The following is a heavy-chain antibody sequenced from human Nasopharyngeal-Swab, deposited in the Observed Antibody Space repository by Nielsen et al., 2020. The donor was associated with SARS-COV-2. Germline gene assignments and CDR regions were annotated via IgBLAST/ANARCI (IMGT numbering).Heavy chain of an antibody. D-gene: IGHD2-8*02. Sequence: ASVKVSCKAFGYTFTGYYMHWVRQAPGQGLEWMGRINPNSGGTNYAQKFQGRVTMTRDTSISTAYMELSRLRSDDTAVYYCARDRQRTGLMTGWFDPWGQGTLVTVSS. V-gene: IGHV1-2*06. J-gene: IGHJ5*02. CDR2: INPNSGGT. CDR1: GYTFTGYY. CDR3: ARDRQRTGLMTGWFDP.